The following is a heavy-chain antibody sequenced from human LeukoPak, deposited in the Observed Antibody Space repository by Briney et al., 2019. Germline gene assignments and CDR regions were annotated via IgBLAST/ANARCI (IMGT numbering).Heavy chain of an antibody. Sequence: ADSLKGRFTISRDNSKDTLYLQMNSLRAEDTAVYYCAKVGGEPYCSSTSCYTDYYYYYMDVWGKGTTVTVSS. D-gene: IGHD2-2*02. CDR3: AKVGGEPYCSSTSCYTDYYYYYMDV. V-gene: IGHV3-23*01. J-gene: IGHJ6*03.